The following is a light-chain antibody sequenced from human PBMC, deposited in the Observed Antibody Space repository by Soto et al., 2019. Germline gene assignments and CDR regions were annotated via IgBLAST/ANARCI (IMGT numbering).Light chain of an antibody. V-gene: IGKV1-6*01. J-gene: IGKJ1*01. CDR1: QGIGKD. CDR3: LQDFNYPWT. Sequence: AIEMTQSPSSLSSSVGDTVTITCRASQGIGKDLAWVQQRPGKAPKLLIYGASGLQNGVPSRFSGSGSGTDFTLTISGLQPEDFATYFCLQDFNYPWTFGQGTKVEI. CDR2: GAS.